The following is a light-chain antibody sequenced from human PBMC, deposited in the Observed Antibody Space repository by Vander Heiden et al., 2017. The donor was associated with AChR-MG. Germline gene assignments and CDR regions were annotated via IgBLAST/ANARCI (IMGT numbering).Light chain of an antibody. CDR1: RNVDSY. Sequence: DIVLTQSPATLSLSPGETVTLSCRASRNVDSYLAWYQQKPGQSPRLLIFDASHRASDTPVRFSGSGSTTDFTLTISSLEPDDFGVYYCQQSCRWPRTFGQGTKVDI. V-gene: IGKV3-11*01. CDR2: DAS. CDR3: QQSCRWPRT. J-gene: IGKJ3*01.